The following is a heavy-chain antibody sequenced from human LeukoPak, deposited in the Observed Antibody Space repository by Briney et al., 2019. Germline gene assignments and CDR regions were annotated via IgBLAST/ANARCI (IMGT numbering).Heavy chain of an antibody. CDR3: ARHGRSGYSTSWYDY. CDR1: GGSISSHY. J-gene: IGHJ4*02. D-gene: IGHD6-13*01. CDR2: IYYSGST. V-gene: IGHV4-59*08. Sequence: SETLSLTCNVSGGSISSHYWSWIRQPPGKGLEWIRYIYYSGSTNYNPSLKSRVTISLDTSKNQFSLKLSSVTAADTAVYYCARHGRSGYSTSWYDYWGQGTLVTVSS.